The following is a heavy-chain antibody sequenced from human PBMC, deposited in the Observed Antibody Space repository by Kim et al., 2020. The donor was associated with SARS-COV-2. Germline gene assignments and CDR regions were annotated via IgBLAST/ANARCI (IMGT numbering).Heavy chain of an antibody. D-gene: IGHD3-10*01. Sequence: SETLSLTCAVYGGSFSGYYWSWIRQPPGKGLEWIGEINHSGSTNYNPSLKSRVTISVDTSKNQFSLKLSSVTAADTAVYYCARGRLSGGYGSGSCEFDPWGQGTLVTVSS. J-gene: IGHJ5*02. CDR2: INHSGST. CDR1: GGSFSGYY. CDR3: ARGRLSGGYGSGSCEFDP. V-gene: IGHV4-34*01.